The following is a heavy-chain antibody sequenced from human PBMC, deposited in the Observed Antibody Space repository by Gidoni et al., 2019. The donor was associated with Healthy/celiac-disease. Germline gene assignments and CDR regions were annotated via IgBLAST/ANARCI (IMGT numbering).Heavy chain of an antibody. V-gene: IGHV4-61*02. CDR2: IYTSGST. CDR3: ARGFDL. CDR1: GGSISRGRYY. J-gene: IGHJ2*01. Sequence: QVQLQESGPGLVKPSQTLSLTCTVSGGSISRGRYYWSWIRQPAGKGLEWIVRIYTSGSTNDNPSLKSRVTISVDTSKNQFSLKLSSVTAADTAVYHCARGFDLWGRGTLVTVSS.